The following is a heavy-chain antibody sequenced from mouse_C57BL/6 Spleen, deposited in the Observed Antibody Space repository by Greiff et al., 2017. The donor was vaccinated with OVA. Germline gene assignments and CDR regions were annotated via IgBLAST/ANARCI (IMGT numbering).Heavy chain of an antibody. D-gene: IGHD4-1*01. CDR1: GFTFSNYW. Sequence: EVQLQQSGGGLVQPGGSMKLSCVASGFTFSNYWMNWVRQSPEKGLEWVAQIRLKSDNYATHYAESVKGRFTISRDDSKSSVYLQMNNLRAEDTGIYYCSPGGAMDYWGQGTSVTVSS. CDR3: SPGGAMDY. CDR2: IRLKSDNYAT. V-gene: IGHV6-3*01. J-gene: IGHJ4*01.